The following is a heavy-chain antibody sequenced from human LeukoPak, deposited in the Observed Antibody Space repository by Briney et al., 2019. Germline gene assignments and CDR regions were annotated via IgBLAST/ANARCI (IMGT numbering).Heavy chain of an antibody. J-gene: IGHJ4*02. Sequence: TSGGSLRLSCAASGFTFSSYSMNWVRQAPGKGLEWVSSISSSSSYIYYADSVKGRFTNSRDNAKNSLYLQMNSLRAEDTAVYYCARYGYSYGYVDYWGQGTLVTVSS. CDR3: ARYGYSYGYVDY. D-gene: IGHD5-18*01. CDR2: ISSSSSYI. V-gene: IGHV3-21*01. CDR1: GFTFSSYS.